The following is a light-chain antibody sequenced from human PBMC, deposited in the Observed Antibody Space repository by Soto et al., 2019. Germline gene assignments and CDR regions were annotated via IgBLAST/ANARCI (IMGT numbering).Light chain of an antibody. Sequence: EIVMTQSPATLSVSPGERATLSCRASQSLGSNLAWYQQKPGQAPRLLIYGASTRATGIPARFSGSGSGTDFTLNISSLQSEDFATYYCQQADSFPQTFGQGTKVEIK. CDR2: GAS. CDR1: QSLGSN. J-gene: IGKJ1*01. CDR3: QQADSFPQT. V-gene: IGKV3-15*01.